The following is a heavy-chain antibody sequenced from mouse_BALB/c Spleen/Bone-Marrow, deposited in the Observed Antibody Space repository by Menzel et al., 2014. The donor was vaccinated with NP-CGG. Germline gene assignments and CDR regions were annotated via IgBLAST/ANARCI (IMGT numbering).Heavy chain of an antibody. CDR2: IWAGGTT. D-gene: IGHD1-1*01. Sequence: VKLVESGPGLVAPSQSLSITCTVSGFSLISFDVHWIRRPPGKGLEWLGVIWAGGTTNYNSALMSRLNINKDNSKSQVFLKMNSLQPDDTAMYYCARDGYGSGYAWFAYWGQGTLVTVSA. CDR1: GFSLISFD. J-gene: IGHJ3*01. CDR3: ARDGYGSGYAWFAY. V-gene: IGHV2-9*02.